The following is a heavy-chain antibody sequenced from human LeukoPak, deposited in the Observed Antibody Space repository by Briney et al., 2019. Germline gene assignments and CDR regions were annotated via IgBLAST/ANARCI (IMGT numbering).Heavy chain of an antibody. CDR3: GRHGHDTGNYEAHFDY. CDR2: IHNSGHT. J-gene: IGHJ4*02. Sequence: SETLSLTCTVSGDSISSYYWSWIRQPPGKGLEWITYIHNSGHTNSNPSLKSRVTISIDTSKSQFSLELKSVTAADTAVYYCGRHGHDTGNYEAHFDYWGQGALVTVSS. CDR1: GDSISSYY. V-gene: IGHV4-59*08. D-gene: IGHD1-1*01.